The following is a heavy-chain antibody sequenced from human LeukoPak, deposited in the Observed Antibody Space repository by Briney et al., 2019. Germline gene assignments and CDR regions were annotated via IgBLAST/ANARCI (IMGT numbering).Heavy chain of an antibody. CDR3: ARDNTGSYEY. CDR1: GFTFGDYD. V-gene: IGHV3-43*02. Sequence: GGSLRLSCAASGFTFGDYDMHWVRQAPGKGLEWVSLIRADGATTRYTDSVKGRFTISRDNSKDSLYLQMNSLRTEDTALYYCARDNTGSYEYWGQGTLVSVSP. CDR2: IRADGATT. D-gene: IGHD1-26*01. J-gene: IGHJ4*02.